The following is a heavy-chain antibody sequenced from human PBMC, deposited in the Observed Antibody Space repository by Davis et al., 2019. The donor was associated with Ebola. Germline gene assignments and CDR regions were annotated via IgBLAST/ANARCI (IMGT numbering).Heavy chain of an antibody. V-gene: IGHV3-23*01. CDR1: GFTLSTYW. J-gene: IGHJ2*01. CDR2: ISGSGGST. CDR3: AKDGGNFPYWYFDL. Sequence: GGSLRLSCAASGFTLSTYWMHWVRHAPGKGLEWVSAISGSGGSTYYADSVKGRFTISRDNSKNTLYLQMNSLRAEDTAVYYCAKDGGNFPYWYFDLWGRGTLVSVSS. D-gene: IGHD1-7*01.